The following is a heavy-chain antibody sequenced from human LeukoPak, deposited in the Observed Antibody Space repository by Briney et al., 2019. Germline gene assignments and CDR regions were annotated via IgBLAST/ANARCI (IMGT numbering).Heavy chain of an antibody. J-gene: IGHJ2*01. Sequence: SETLSLTCTVSGGSISSYYWSWIRQPPGKGLEWIGYIYYSGSTNYNPSLKSRVTISVDTSKNQFSLKLTSVTAGDTAVYYCARGGWSLDLWGRGTLVTVSS. CDR3: ARGGWSLDL. V-gene: IGHV4-59*13. CDR1: GGSISSYY. CDR2: IYYSGST.